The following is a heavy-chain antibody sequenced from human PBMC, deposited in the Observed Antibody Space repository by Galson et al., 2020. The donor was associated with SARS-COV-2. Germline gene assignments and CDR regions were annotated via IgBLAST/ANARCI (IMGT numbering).Heavy chain of an antibody. J-gene: IGHJ4*02. CDR2: IDPSDSYT. V-gene: IGHV5-10-1*01. D-gene: IGHD5-18*01. CDR1: GYSFTSYW. Sequence: KIGESLKIPCKGSGYSFTSYWISWVRQMPGKGLEWMGRIDPSDSYTNYSPSFQGHVTISADKSISTAYLPWSSLKASDTAMYYCASLAHDTAMVFGTDYWGQGTLVTVSS. CDR3: ASLAHDTAMVFGTDY.